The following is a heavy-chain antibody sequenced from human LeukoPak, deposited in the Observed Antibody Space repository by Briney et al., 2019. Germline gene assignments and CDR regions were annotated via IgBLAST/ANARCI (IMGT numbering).Heavy chain of an antibody. Sequence: QTGGSLRLSCAASGFTFSSYSMNWVRQAPGKGLEWVSYISSSSSTIYYADSVKGRFTISRDNSKNTLYLQMNSLRAEDTAVYYCARDLITMVRGVIITGGIDAFDIWGQGTMVTVSS. D-gene: IGHD3-10*01. V-gene: IGHV3-48*01. CDR2: ISSSSSTI. CDR3: ARDLITMVRGVIITGGIDAFDI. CDR1: GFTFSSYS. J-gene: IGHJ3*02.